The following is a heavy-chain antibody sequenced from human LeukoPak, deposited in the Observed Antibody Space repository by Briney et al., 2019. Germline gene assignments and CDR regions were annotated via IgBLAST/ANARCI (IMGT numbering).Heavy chain of an antibody. V-gene: IGHV1-3*01. J-gene: IGHJ5*02. Sequence: ASVKVSCKASGYTFTSYAMHWVRQAPGQRLEWMGWINAGNGNTKYSQKFQGRVTITRDTSASTAYMELSGLRSEDTAVYYCARDLVERRVKSYCSGGSCPSSWFDPWGQGTLVTVSS. CDR2: INAGNGNT. CDR3: ARDLVERRVKSYCSGGSCPSSWFDP. CDR1: GYTFTSYA. D-gene: IGHD2-15*01.